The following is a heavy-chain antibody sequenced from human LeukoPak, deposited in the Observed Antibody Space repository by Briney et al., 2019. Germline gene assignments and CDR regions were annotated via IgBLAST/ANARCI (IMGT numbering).Heavy chain of an antibody. CDR2: IYFSGST. D-gene: IGHD6-6*01. Sequence: PSETLSLTCTVSNGSISSHNSYWGWIRQPPGKKLGWIGSIYFSGSTDYNPSLKSRVTISVDTSKNQFSLKLTSVTAADTAVYYCARDQNIAARPSNYWGQGTLVTVSS. J-gene: IGHJ4*02. CDR3: ARDQNIAARPSNY. V-gene: IGHV4-39*07. CDR1: NGSISSHNSY.